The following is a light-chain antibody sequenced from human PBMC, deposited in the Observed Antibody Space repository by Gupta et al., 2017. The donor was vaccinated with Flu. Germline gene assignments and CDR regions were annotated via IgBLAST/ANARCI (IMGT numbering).Light chain of an antibody. J-gene: IGKJ1*01. CDR3: KQYVQAPRT. V-gene: IGKV2-28*01. CDR2: LAS. Sequence: GTPAEPACVSASPSRSRSQSNGNSYLDWYLQKPGQSPQLLIDLASNRATGIPDRFSGSGSGTDFTLKISRMEAEDVEVYYCKQYVQAPRTFGEGTKVEIK. CDR1: RSRSQSNGNSY.